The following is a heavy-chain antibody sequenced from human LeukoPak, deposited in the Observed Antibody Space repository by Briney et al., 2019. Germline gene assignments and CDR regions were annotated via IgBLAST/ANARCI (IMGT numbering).Heavy chain of an antibody. Sequence: SETLSLTCTVSGGSISSYYWSWIRQPPGKGLEWIGYIYYSGTTYYNPSLKSRVTISVDTSKNQSSLELSSVTAADTAVYYCARYSSSSVYFDYWGQGTLVTVSS. CDR1: GGSISSYY. V-gene: IGHV4-59*08. CDR2: IYYSGTT. CDR3: ARYSSSSVYFDY. D-gene: IGHD6-6*01. J-gene: IGHJ4*02.